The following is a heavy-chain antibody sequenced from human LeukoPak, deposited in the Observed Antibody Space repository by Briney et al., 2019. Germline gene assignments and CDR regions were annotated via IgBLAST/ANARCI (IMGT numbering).Heavy chain of an antibody. Sequence: SETLSLTCTVSGVSMTSYYWSWIRQPPGKGLEWIGYIYYSGSSNYNPSLKSRVTISVDTSKNRFSLKLRSVTAADTALYFCSSGLLLDYWGQGTLVTVSS. D-gene: IGHD2-21*01. CDR1: GVSMTSYY. J-gene: IGHJ4*02. CDR2: IYYSGSS. V-gene: IGHV4-59*01. CDR3: SSGLLLDY.